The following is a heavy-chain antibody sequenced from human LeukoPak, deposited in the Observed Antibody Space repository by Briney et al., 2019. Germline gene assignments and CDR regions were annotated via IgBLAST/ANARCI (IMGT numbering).Heavy chain of an antibody. CDR2: ISNDGRNK. V-gene: IGHV3-30*03. D-gene: IGHD6-19*01. J-gene: IGHJ1*01. CDR3: AREVSGWFPNGYFQD. CDR1: GFTFNNYG. Sequence: GGSLRLSCAASGFTFNNYGMHWVRQAPGKGLEWVAVISNDGRNKYYADSVKGRFTISRDNSKNTLYLQMNGLRAEDTAVYYCAREVSGWFPNGYFQDWGQGTLVTVSS.